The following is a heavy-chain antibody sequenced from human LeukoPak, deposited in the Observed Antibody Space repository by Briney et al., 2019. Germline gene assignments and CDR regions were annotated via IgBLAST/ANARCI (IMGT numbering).Heavy chain of an antibody. J-gene: IGHJ3*02. V-gene: IGHV3-23*01. CDR3: AKVKEEGATIVTAFDI. Sequence: PGGTLRLSCAASGFTFRSYEMNWVRQAPGKGLEWVSAISGGGAYTYYADSVRGRFTISRDNSKNTLYLQMNSLRAEDTAVYYCAKVKEEGATIVTAFDIWGQGTMVTVSS. D-gene: IGHD1-26*01. CDR2: ISGGGAYT. CDR1: GFTFRSYE.